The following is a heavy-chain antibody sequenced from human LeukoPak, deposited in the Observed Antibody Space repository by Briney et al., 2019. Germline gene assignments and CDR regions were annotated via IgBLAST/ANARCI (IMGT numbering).Heavy chain of an antibody. CDR3: AKGSTAYYYGMDV. J-gene: IGHJ6*02. Sequence: PGGSLRLSCAASGFTFSSYSMNWVRQAPGKGLEWVSAISGSGGSTYYADSVKGRFTISRDNSKNTLYLQMNSLRAEDTAVYYCAKGSTAYYYGMDVWGQGTTVTVSS. V-gene: IGHV3-23*01. CDR2: ISGSGGST. CDR1: GFTFSSYS.